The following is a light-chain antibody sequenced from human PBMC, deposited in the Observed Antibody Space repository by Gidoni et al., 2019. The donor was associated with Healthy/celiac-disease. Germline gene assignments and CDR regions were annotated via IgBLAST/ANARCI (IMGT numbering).Light chain of an antibody. J-gene: IGKJ1*01. CDR2: GAS. CDR1: QSVSSN. V-gene: IGKV3-15*01. CDR3: QQYNNWPPGT. Sequence: EIVMTPSPATLSVSPGERATLSCRASQSVSSNLAWYQQKPGQAPRLLIYGASTRATGIPARFSGSGSGTEFTLTISSLQSEDFAVYDCQQYNNWPPGTFGQGTKVEIK.